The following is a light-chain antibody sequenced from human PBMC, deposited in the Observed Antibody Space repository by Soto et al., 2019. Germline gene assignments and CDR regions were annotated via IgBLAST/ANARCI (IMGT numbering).Light chain of an antibody. Sequence: DIQLTQSPSFLSASVGDRVTITCRASQGISSYLAWYQQKPGKAPKLLIYAASTLQSGVPSRFSGSGSWTEFTLTISSLQPEDFATYYCQQLNSYPVFTFGPGTTVDIK. CDR2: AAS. CDR1: QGISSY. V-gene: IGKV1-9*01. J-gene: IGKJ3*01. CDR3: QQLNSYPVFT.